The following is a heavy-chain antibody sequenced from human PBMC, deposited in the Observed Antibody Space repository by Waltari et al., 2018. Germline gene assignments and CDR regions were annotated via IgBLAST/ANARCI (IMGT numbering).Heavy chain of an antibody. CDR3: ARASITIFGVAVDY. CDR1: GFTFSSYS. V-gene: IGHV3-21*01. CDR2: ISSSSSYK. J-gene: IGHJ4*02. D-gene: IGHD3-3*01. Sequence: EVQLVESGGGLVKPGGYLRLSCAASGFTFSSYSMNWVRPAPGKWLEWCSSISSSSSYKYYADSVKGRFTISRDNAKNSLYLQMNSLRAEETAVYYCARASITIFGVAVDYWGQGTLVTVSS.